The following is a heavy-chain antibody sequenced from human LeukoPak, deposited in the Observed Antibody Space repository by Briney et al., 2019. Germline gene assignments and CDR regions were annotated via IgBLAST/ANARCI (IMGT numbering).Heavy chain of an antibody. CDR3: ARDGLQAYYYYYMDV. CDR1: GFTFSAYW. V-gene: IGHV3-74*01. Sequence: GGSLRLSCAASGFTFSAYWMHWVRQVPGKGLVWVSRINNDGTATFFADSVKGRFTISRDNAKNSLYLQMNSLRAEDTAVYYCARDGLQAYYYYYMDVWGKGTTVTVSS. D-gene: IGHD5-24*01. CDR2: INNDGTAT. J-gene: IGHJ6*03.